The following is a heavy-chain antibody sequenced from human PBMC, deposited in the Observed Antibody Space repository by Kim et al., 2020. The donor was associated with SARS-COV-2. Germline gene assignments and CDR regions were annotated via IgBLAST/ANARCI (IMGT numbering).Heavy chain of an antibody. D-gene: IGHD1-26*01. Sequence: SETLSHTCTVSGGSISSSHYYWGWIRQPPGKGLEWIGNIYYSGSTYYNPSLKSRVTISVDTSKNQFSLKLNSVTAADTAVYYCARADGKRGSPYFDYWG. V-gene: IGHV4-39*07. CDR1: GGSISSSHYY. J-gene: IGHJ4*01. CDR3: ARADGKRGSPYFDY. CDR2: IYYSGST.